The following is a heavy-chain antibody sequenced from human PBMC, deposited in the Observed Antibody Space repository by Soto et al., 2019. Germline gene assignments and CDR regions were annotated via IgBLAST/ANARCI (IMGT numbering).Heavy chain of an antibody. V-gene: IGHV1-18*01. J-gene: IGHJ4*02. CDR3: ARAESDPTVTNLDY. D-gene: IGHD4-17*01. CDR2: ISAYNGNT. CDR1: GYTFTSYD. Sequence: ASVKVSCKASGYTFTSYDINWVRQAPGQGLEWMGWISAYNGNTNYAQKLQGRVTMTTDTSTSTAYMELRSLRSDDTAVYYCARAESDPTVTNLDYWGQGTLVTVSS.